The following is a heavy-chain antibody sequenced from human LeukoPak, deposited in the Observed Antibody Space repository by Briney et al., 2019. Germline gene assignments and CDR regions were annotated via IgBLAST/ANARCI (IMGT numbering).Heavy chain of an antibody. CDR2: ISGSGGST. D-gene: IGHD3-3*01. J-gene: IGHJ4*02. CDR1: GFTFSGYA. V-gene: IGHV3-23*01. CDR3: AKEEITISSTFDY. Sequence: LAGGSLRLSCAASGFTFSGYAMSWVRQAPGKGLEWVSAISGSGGSTYYADSVKGRFTISRDNSKNTLYLQMNSLRAEDTAVYYCAKEEITISSTFDYWGQGTLVTVSS.